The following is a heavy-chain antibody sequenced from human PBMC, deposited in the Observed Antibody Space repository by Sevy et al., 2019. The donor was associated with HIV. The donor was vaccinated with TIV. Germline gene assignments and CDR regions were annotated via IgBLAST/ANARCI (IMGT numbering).Heavy chain of an antibody. V-gene: IGHV3-30*18. CDR1: GFTFSDYG. D-gene: IGHD6-6*01. CDR2: ISFDGSSK. Sequence: GGSLRLSCAASGFTFSDYGMAWVRQAPGKGLEWVAVISFDGSSKFYADSVKDRFTFSRDTSRNTLFLQMNSLRSEDTAVYYCAKGSSSAGPGLLDYWGQGTLVTVSS. CDR3: AKGSSSAGPGLLDY. J-gene: IGHJ4*02.